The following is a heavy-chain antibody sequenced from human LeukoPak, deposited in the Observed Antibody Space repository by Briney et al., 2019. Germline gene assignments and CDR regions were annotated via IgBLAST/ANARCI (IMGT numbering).Heavy chain of an antibody. CDR2: IYYSGSI. D-gene: IGHD2/OR15-2a*01. V-gene: IGHV4-59*08. Sequence: SETLSLTCTVSGGSISSYYWSWIRQPPGKGLEWIGYIYYSGSINYNPSLKSRVTISLDTSKNQFSLKLSSVTAADTAVYYCAGHHPRNTVDFWGQGTLVTVSS. CDR1: GGSISSYY. J-gene: IGHJ4*02. CDR3: AGHHPRNTVDF.